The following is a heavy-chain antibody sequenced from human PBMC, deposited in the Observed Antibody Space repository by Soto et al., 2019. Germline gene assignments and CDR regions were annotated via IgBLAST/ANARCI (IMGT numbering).Heavy chain of an antibody. V-gene: IGHV3-66*01. J-gene: IGHJ4*02. CDR3: ARDPWAADY. Sequence: EVQLVESGGGLVQPGGSLRLSCAASGFTVSTKYMSWVRQAPGKGLERVSVIYSGGSTFYANSVRGRFTISRDNSKSTVNLQMNSLRAEDTAVYYCARDPWAADYWGQGSLVTVS. D-gene: IGHD3-16*01. CDR1: GFTVSTKY. CDR2: IYSGGST.